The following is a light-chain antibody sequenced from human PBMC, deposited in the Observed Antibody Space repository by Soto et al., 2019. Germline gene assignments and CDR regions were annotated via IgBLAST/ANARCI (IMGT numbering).Light chain of an antibody. V-gene: IGLV4-60*02. CDR1: SGHSSYI. Sequence: QPVLTQSSSACASLGSSVKLTCTLSSGHSSYIIAWHQQQPGKAPRYLMKLEGSGSYNKGSGVPDRFSGSSSGADRYLTISNLQFEDEADYYCETWDSNTRVFGGGTKLTVL. CDR3: ETWDSNTRV. CDR2: LEGSGSY. J-gene: IGLJ2*01.